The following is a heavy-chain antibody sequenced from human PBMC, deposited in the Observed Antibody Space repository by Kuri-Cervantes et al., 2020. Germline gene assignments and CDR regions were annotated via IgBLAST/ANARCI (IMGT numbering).Heavy chain of an antibody. Sequence: ASVKVSCKASGYTFTSYGISWVRQAPGQGLEWMGWISAYNGNTNYAQKFQGRVTMTRDTSTSTVYMELSSLRSEDTAVYYCARAMRLERPHFDYWGQGTLVTVSS. J-gene: IGHJ4*02. CDR1: GYTFTSYG. CDR2: ISAYNGNT. V-gene: IGHV1-18*01. CDR3: ARAMRLERPHFDY. D-gene: IGHD1-1*01.